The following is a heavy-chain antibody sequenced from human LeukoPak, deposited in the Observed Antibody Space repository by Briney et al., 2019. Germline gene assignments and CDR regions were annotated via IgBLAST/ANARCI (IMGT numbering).Heavy chain of an antibody. V-gene: IGHV3-23*01. J-gene: IGHJ4*02. D-gene: IGHD5-18*01. CDR1: GFTFSSYA. CDR2: ISGSGGST. CDR3: AKDRSSSGTRGYSYGVFDY. Sequence: PGGSLRLSCAASGFTFSSYAMSWVRQAPGKGLEWVSAISGSGGSTYYADSVKGRFTISRDNSKNTLYLQMNSLRAEDTAVYYCAKDRSSSGTRGYSYGVFDYWGQGTLVTVSS.